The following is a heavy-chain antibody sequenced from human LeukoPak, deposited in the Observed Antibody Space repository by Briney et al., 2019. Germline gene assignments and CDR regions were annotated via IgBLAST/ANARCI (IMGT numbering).Heavy chain of an antibody. J-gene: IGHJ4*02. CDR3: ARSPHYYGSGSYYFDY. D-gene: IGHD3-10*01. Sequence: GASVTVSCKASGYTFTSYDINWVRQATGQGLEWMGWMNPNSGNTGYAQKFQGRVTMTRNTSISTAYMELSSLRSEDAAVYYCARSPHYYGSGSYYFDYWGQGTLVTVSS. CDR1: GYTFTSYD. V-gene: IGHV1-8*01. CDR2: MNPNSGNT.